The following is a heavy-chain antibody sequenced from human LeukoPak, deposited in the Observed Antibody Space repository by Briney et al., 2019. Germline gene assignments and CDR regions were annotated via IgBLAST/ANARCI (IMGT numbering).Heavy chain of an antibody. CDR1: XXXXXXXT. J-gene: IGHJ4*02. CDR2: IDTNTGNP. Sequence: KXXCKASXXXXXXXTXNWVXXXPXXXXXXXGWIDTNTGNPTYAQGFTGRFVFSLDTSVNTAYLQISTLKAEDTAVYFCARGYDTTGYFSYWGQGTLVTVSS. V-gene: IGHV7-4-1*02. D-gene: IGHD3-22*01. CDR3: ARGYDTTGYFSY.